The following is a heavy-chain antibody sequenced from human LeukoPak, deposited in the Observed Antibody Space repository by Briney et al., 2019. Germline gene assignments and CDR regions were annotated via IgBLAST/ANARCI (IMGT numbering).Heavy chain of an antibody. V-gene: IGHV3-33*01. D-gene: IGHD6-19*01. J-gene: IGHJ4*02. CDR1: GFPFSSYG. CDR2: LVYDARS. Sequence: GTSLRLSCAASGFPFSSYGMHWVRQAPGKGLEWVARLVYDARSDYANSVKGRFSISRDDSKNTLFLDMSNLRVEDTALYYCARDLSAAFDFWGKGVLVTVSS. CDR3: ARDLSAAFDF.